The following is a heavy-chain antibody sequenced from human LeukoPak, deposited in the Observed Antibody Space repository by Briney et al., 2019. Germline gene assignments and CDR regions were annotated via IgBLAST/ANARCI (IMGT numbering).Heavy chain of an antibody. D-gene: IGHD6-13*01. V-gene: IGHV4-34*01. CDR2: INHSGST. Sequence: SETLSLTCAVYGGSFSGYYWSWIRQPPGEGLEWIGEINHSGSTNYNPSLKSRVTISADRSRNQLSLKLSSVTAADTAVYYCARGGYTTTWRKNWFDPWGQGILVTVSS. J-gene: IGHJ5*02. CDR1: GGSFSGYY. CDR3: ARGGYTTTWRKNWFDP.